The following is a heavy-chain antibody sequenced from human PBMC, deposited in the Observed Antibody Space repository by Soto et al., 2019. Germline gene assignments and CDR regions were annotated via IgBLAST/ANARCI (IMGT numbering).Heavy chain of an antibody. D-gene: IGHD2-15*01. J-gene: IGHJ5*02. CDR1: GYTFTSYG. CDR2: ISAYNGNT. V-gene: IGHV1-18*01. CDR3: ARARSFGRAAPLNWFDP. Sequence: QVQLVQSGAEVKKSGASVKVSCKASGYTFTSYGISWVRQAPGQGLEWMGWISAYNGNTNYAQKLQGRVTMTTDTSTSTAYMELRSLRSDDTAVYYCARARSFGRAAPLNWFDPWGQGTLVTVSS.